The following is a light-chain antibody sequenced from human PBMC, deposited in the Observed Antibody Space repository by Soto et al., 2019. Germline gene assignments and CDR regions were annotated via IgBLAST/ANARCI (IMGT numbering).Light chain of an antibody. J-gene: IGKJ5*01. CDR1: QSISSW. V-gene: IGKV1-12*01. Sequence: DIQMTQSPSSVSASVGDRVTITCRASQSISSWLGWYQQKPGKAPKLLIYAASSLQSGVPSRFSGSGAGTDLNLTISSLQPEDFGNYYYHQGNSFPITFGQGTRLEIK. CDR2: AAS. CDR3: HQGNSFPIT.